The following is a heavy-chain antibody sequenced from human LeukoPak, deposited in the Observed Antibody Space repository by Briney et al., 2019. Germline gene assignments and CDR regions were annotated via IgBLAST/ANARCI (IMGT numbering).Heavy chain of an antibody. CDR1: GFTFSSYN. Sequence: GGSLRLSCAASGFTFSSYNMKWVRQAPGKGLEWVSFISTTSNYIYYADSVKGRFAISRDNAKNSLYLQMNSLRGEDAALYYCARAGVCTTTSCDGGIDYWGQGTLVTVSS. CDR3: ARAGVCTTTSCDGGIDY. D-gene: IGHD2-2*01. J-gene: IGHJ4*02. V-gene: IGHV3-21*06. CDR2: ISTTSNYI.